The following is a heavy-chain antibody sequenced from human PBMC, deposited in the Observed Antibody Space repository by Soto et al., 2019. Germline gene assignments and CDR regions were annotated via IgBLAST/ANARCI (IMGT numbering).Heavy chain of an antibody. CDR3: ARGSFWSDYYWDYGMDV. CDR2: IYHSGST. D-gene: IGHD3-3*01. J-gene: IGHJ6*02. V-gene: IGHV4-4*02. Sequence: PSETLSLTCAVSGGAISSSNWWSWVLQPPGKGLEWIGEIYHSGSTNYNPSLKSRVTISVDTSKNQFSLKLSSVTAADTAVYYCARGSFWSDYYWDYGMDVWGQGTMVTVSS. CDR1: GGAISSSNW.